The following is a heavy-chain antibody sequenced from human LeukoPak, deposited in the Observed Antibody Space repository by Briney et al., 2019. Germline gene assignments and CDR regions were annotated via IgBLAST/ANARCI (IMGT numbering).Heavy chain of an antibody. Sequence: PGGSLRLSCAASGFTFSSYAMYWVRQAPGKGLEWVAVISYDGSDKFYADAVKGLFTISRDSAKNTLYLQMNSLRPEDTAVYYCARARPSMWIDYWGQGTLVTVSS. CDR3: ARARPSMWIDY. CDR1: GFTFSSYA. V-gene: IGHV3-30*04. D-gene: IGHD5-12*01. J-gene: IGHJ4*02. CDR2: ISYDGSDK.